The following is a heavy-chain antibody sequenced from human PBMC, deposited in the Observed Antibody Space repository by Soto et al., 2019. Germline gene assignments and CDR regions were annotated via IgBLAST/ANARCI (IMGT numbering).Heavy chain of an antibody. J-gene: IGHJ6*02. V-gene: IGHV1-2*04. D-gene: IGHD6-13*01. Sequence: CKASGYTFTGYYMHWVRQAPGQGLEWMGWINPNSGGTNYAQKFQGWVTMARDTSISAAYMELSRLRSDDTAVYYCARGEQQSYYYYGMDVWGQGTTVTVSS. CDR2: INPNSGGT. CDR1: GYTFTGYY. CDR3: ARGEQQSYYYYGMDV.